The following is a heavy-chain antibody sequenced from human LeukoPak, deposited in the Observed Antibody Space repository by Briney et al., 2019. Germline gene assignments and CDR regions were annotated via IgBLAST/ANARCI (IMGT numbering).Heavy chain of an antibody. Sequence: PGGSLRLSCAAAVFTLTHYGMQSVRQAPGKGLEWVSVIWSDGTNKYYAASVKGRFTISIDDFHKTVYLQMSRPRADETGVYHCARDAQRGFDYSNSLQYWGQGTPVTVST. J-gene: IGHJ4*02. D-gene: IGHD4-11*01. V-gene: IGHV3-33*01. CDR1: VFTLTHYG. CDR2: IWSDGTNK. CDR3: ARDAQRGFDYSNSLQY.